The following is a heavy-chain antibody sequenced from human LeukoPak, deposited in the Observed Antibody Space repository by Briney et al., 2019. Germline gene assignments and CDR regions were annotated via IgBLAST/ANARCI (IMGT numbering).Heavy chain of an antibody. J-gene: IGHJ3*02. D-gene: IGHD2-15*01. CDR3: ARHVVAATYAFDI. Sequence: GESLKTSCMASGYSFTSYWIGWVRQMPGKGQEWKGIIYPVDSDTRYSPSFQGQVTISADKSISTAYLQWSSLKASDTAMYYCARHVVAATYAFDIWGQGTMVTVSS. V-gene: IGHV5-51*01. CDR1: GYSFTSYW. CDR2: IYPVDSDT.